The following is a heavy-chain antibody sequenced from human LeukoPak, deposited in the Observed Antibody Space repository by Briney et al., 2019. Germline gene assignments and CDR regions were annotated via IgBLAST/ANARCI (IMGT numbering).Heavy chain of an antibody. CDR2: INTDGSTT. D-gene: IGHD3-10*01. CDR1: GFTFSTYW. J-gene: IGHJ4*02. V-gene: IGHV3-74*01. Sequence: GGSLRLSCAASGFTFSTYWMHWVRQAPGKGLVWVSRINTDGSTTTYADSVKGRFTISRDNAKNTLYLQMSSLRAEDTAVYFCARNFYYGHDYWGQGTLVTVSS. CDR3: ARNFYYGHDY.